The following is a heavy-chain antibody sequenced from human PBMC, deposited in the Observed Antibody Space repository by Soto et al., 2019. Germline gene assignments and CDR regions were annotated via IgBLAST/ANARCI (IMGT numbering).Heavy chain of an antibody. J-gene: IGHJ5*02. CDR2: IYYSGST. V-gene: IGHV4-59*01. D-gene: IGHD2-2*02. CDR3: ARGPDCSSISGYSWFDP. CDR1: GGSISSYY. Sequence: SETLSLTCTVSGGSISSYYWSWIRQPPGKGLEWIGYIYYSGSTNYNPSLKSRVTISVDTSKNQFSLKLSSVTAADTAVYYCARGPDCSSISGYSWFDPWGQGTLVTVSS.